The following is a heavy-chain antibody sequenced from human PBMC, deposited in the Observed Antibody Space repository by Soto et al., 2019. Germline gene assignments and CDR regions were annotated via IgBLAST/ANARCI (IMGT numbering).Heavy chain of an antibody. D-gene: IGHD6-6*01. J-gene: IGHJ6*02. CDR2: ISAYNGNT. V-gene: IGHV1-18*04. CDR3: ARDPSIAAPYYYYYYGMDV. CDR1: GYTFTSYG. Sequence: ASVKVSCKASGYTFTSYGISWVRQAPGQGLEWMGWISAYNGNTNYAQKLQGRVTMTTDTSTSTAYMELRSLRSDDTAVYYCARDPSIAAPYYYYYYGMDVWGQGTTVTVSS.